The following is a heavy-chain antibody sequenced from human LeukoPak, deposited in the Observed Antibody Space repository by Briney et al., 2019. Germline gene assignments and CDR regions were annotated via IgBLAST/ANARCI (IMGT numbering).Heavy chain of an antibody. D-gene: IGHD1-1*01. Sequence: SATLSLTCTVSGGSLSSSSYYWGWIRQPAGEGVAWIRSIYYRGSTYYNPSLKSRVTISVDTSKNQFSLKLSSVTAADTAVYYCARRVPTGTPRAGFDYWGQGTLVAVSS. CDR1: GGSLSSSSYY. CDR2: IYYRGST. J-gene: IGHJ4*02. CDR3: ARRVPTGTPRAGFDY. V-gene: IGHV4-39*01.